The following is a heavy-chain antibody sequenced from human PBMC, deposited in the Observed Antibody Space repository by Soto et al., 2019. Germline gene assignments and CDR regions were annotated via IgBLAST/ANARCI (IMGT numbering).Heavy chain of an antibody. V-gene: IGHV3-33*08. J-gene: IGHJ4*02. CDR3: AGTTVTNTALDY. D-gene: IGHD4-17*01. CDR1: GFTFSDYY. CDR2: IWYDGSNK. Sequence: PGGSLRLSCAASGFTFSDYYMSWIRQAPGKGLEWVAVIWYDGSNKYYADSVKGRFTISRDNSKNTLYLQMNSLRAEDTAVYYCAGTTVTNTALDYWGQGTLVTVSS.